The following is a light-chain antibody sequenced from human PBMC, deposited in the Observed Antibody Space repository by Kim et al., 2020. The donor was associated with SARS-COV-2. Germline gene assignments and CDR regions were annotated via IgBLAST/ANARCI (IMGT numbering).Light chain of an antibody. CDR2: RTS. J-gene: IGKJ5*01. Sequence: EIVLTQSPATLSLSPGERATLSCRASQSLDTSLAWYQHKPGQPPRLLIYRTSNRATGIPTRFSGSGSGTDFTLTISSLDPEDFAVYYCQQRSDWPITFGQGTRLEIK. V-gene: IGKV3-11*01. CDR3: QQRSDWPIT. CDR1: QSLDTS.